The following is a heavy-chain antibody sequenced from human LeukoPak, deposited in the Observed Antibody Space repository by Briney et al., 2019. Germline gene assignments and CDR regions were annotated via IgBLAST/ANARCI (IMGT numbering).Heavy chain of an antibody. J-gene: IGHJ4*02. CDR3: ASQGDYEILTGYYQTSDRPPYFDY. CDR1: GFTFSSYA. CDR2: ISGSGGST. Sequence: GGSLRLSCAASGFTFSSYAMSWVRQAPGKGLEWVSAISGSGGSTYYADSVKGRFTISRDNSKNTLYLQMNSLRAEDTAVYYCASQGDYEILTGYYQTSDRPPYFDYWGQGTLVTVSS. D-gene: IGHD3-9*01. V-gene: IGHV3-23*01.